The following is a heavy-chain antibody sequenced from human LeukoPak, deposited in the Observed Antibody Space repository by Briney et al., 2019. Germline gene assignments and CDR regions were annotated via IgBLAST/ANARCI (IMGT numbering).Heavy chain of an antibody. V-gene: IGHV1-2*02. D-gene: IGHD3-3*01. CDR1: GYTFTGYY. J-gene: IGHJ5*02. Sequence: ASVKVSCKASGYTFTGYYMHWVRQARGQGLEWMGWINPNSGGTNYAQKFQGRVTMTRDTSISTAYMELSRLRSDDTAVYYCARASGITIFGVAPFDPWGQGTLVTVSS. CDR2: INPNSGGT. CDR3: ARASGITIFGVAPFDP.